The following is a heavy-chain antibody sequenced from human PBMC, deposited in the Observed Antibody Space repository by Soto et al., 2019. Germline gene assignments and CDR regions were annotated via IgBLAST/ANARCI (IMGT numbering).Heavy chain of an antibody. CDR2: ISAYNGNP. Sequence: ASVKVSCKASGYTFTSYGISWVRPAPGQGLEWMGWISAYNGNPNYAQKLQGRVTMTTDTSTSTAYMELRSLRSDDTAVYYCARDPPGGYSYGPNYFDYWGQGTLVTVSS. V-gene: IGHV1-18*01. D-gene: IGHD5-18*01. CDR1: GYTFTSYG. J-gene: IGHJ4*02. CDR3: ARDPPGGYSYGPNYFDY.